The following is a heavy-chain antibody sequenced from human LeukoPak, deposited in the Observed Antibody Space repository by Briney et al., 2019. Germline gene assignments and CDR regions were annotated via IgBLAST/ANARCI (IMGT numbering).Heavy chain of an antibody. Sequence: GGSLRLSCAASGFTFSGYSMNWVRQAPGKGLEWVSSISSSSSYIYYADSVKGRFTISRDNAKNSLYLQMNSLRAEDTAVYYCARALQVATKYNWFDPWGQGTLVTVSS. CDR3: ARALQVATKYNWFDP. CDR1: GFTFSGYS. J-gene: IGHJ5*02. V-gene: IGHV3-21*04. CDR2: ISSSSSYI. D-gene: IGHD5-12*01.